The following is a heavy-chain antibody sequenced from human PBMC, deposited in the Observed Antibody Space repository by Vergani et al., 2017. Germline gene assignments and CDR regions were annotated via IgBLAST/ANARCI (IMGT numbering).Heavy chain of an antibody. D-gene: IGHD4-11*01. J-gene: IGHJ6*03. CDR1: GGTFSSYA. V-gene: IGHV1-69*11. Sequence: QVQLVQSGAEVKKPGSSVKVSCKASGGTFSSYAISWVRQAPGQGLEWMGRIIPILGTANYAQKFQGRVTITADESTSTAYMELSSLRSEDTAVYYCARDRTYDYSNYGYYYYYDMDVWGKGTTVTVSS. CDR3: ARDRTYDYSNYGYYYYYDMDV. CDR2: IIPILGTA.